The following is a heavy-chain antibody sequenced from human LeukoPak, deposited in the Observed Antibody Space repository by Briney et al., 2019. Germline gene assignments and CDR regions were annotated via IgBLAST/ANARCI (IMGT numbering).Heavy chain of an antibody. D-gene: IGHD1-26*01. CDR2: ISDSGNT. J-gene: IGHJ4*02. CDR3: ARGRPYSGGYHLDY. Sequence: PSETLSLTCTVSGGSISSRNYYWGWIRQPPGEGLEWIGKISDSGNTYYSPSLRSRVTISIDTSKNQFFLKLNSVTAADTAVYYCARGRPYSGGYHLDYWGQGTLVTVSA. CDR1: GGSISSRNYY. V-gene: IGHV4-39*01.